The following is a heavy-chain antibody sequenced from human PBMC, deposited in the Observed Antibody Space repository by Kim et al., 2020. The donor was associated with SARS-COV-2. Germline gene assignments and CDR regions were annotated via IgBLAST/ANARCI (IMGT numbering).Heavy chain of an antibody. J-gene: IGHJ4*03. CDR3: ARVRSGYDRYFGY. CDR2: IKQDGSEK. CDR1: GFIFTSHW. V-gene: IGHV3-7*01. D-gene: IGHD5-12*01. Sequence: GGSLRLSCQASGFIFTSHWISWVRQAPGKGLQWVSNIKQDGSEKDYVDSVKGRFTISRDNAKNSVNLQMSSLRADDTAVYYCARVRSGYDRYFGYWG.